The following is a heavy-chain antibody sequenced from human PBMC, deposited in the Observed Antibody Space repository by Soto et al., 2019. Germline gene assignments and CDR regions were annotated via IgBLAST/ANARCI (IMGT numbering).Heavy chain of an antibody. Sequence: EVQLVESGGGLVKPGGSLRLSCAASGFTFSNAWMSWVRQAPGQGLEWVGRIKSKTDGGTTDYAAPVKGRFTISRNEYKNTLYQQMNSLKTEDTDVYYCTTGPYLDYYGSGRSIDPDAFDIWGQGTMVTVSS. CDR1: GFTFSNAW. CDR2: IKSKTDGGTT. V-gene: IGHV3-15*01. D-gene: IGHD3-10*01. J-gene: IGHJ3*02. CDR3: TTGPYLDYYGSGRSIDPDAFDI.